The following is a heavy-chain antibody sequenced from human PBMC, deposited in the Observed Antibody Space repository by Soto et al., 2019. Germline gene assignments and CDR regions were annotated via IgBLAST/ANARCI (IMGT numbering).Heavy chain of an antibody. CDR3: AGDYGEIADFDN. CDR2: VIPTLATA. J-gene: IGHJ3*02. Sequence: QVQLVQSGAEVKKPGSSVKVSCKTSGGPFNNHAINWVRQAPGQGLEWVGLVIPTLATADYAQKFQGRVTMTADEVTTASYLEMSSLRYDHTGVYYCAGDYGEIADFDNRGQGPLVTVSS. CDR1: GGPFNNHA. V-gene: IGHV1-69*01. D-gene: IGHD4-17*01.